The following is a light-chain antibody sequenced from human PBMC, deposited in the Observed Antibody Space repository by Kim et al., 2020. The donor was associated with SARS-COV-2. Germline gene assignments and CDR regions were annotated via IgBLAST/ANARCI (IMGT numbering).Light chain of an antibody. CDR1: QSISSNY. CDR3: KQDGSSPRT. J-gene: IGKJ1*01. V-gene: IGKV3-20*01. CDR2: GAS. Sequence: EIVLTQSPGTLSLSPGERATLSCRASQSISSNYLAWYQQKPGQAPRLLIYGASSRATGIPDRFSGSGSGTDFNLTISRLEPEDFGVYYCKQDGSSPRTVGQGTKVDIK.